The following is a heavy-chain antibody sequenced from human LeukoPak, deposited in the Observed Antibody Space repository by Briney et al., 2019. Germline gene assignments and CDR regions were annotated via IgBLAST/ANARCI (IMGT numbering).Heavy chain of an antibody. CDR1: GGSISSYY. Sequence: SETLSLTCTVSGGSISSYYWSWIRQPAGKGLEWIGRIYTSGSTNYNPSLKSRVTMSVDTSKNQFSPKLSSVTAADTAVYYCARDPGSDSSAWGLSAFDIWGQGTMVTVSS. CDR2: IYTSGST. CDR3: ARDPGSDSSAWGLSAFDI. V-gene: IGHV4-4*07. D-gene: IGHD3-22*01. J-gene: IGHJ3*02.